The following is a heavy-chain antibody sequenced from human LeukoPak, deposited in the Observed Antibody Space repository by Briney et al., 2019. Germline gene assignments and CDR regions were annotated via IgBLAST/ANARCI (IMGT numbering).Heavy chain of an antibody. D-gene: IGHD5-12*01. CDR1: GFTFRTYG. V-gene: IGHV3-30*18. CDR3: AKRGYSGYDWDDYYYGMDV. J-gene: IGHJ6*02. CDR2: ISYDGSNK. Sequence: GGSLRLSCAASGFTFRTYGMHWVRQAPGKGLEWVAVISYDGSNKYYADSVKGRFTISRDNSKNTLYLQMDSLRGEDTAVYYCAKRGYSGYDWDDYYYGMDVWGQGTTVTASS.